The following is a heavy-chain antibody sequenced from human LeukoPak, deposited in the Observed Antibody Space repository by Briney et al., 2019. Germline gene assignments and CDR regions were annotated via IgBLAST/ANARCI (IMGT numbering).Heavy chain of an antibody. V-gene: IGHV4-59*13. Sequence: KSSETLSLTCTVSGASFTSNYWSWIRQPPGKGLEWIGYIYYSGSTNYNPSLKSRVTISVDTSKNQFSLKLSSVTAADTAVYYCARVKGRLYYYYYMDVWGKGTMVTVSS. CDR1: GASFTSNY. CDR2: IYYSGST. CDR3: ARVKGRLYYYYYMDV. J-gene: IGHJ6*03.